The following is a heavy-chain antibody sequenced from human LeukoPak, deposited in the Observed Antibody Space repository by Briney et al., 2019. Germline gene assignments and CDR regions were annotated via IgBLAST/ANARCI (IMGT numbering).Heavy chain of an antibody. D-gene: IGHD3-22*01. J-gene: IGHJ3*02. CDR1: GGSFSGYY. CDR2: INHSGST. CDR3: ARAPGYYDSSGSAFDI. V-gene: IGHV4-34*01. Sequence: SETLSLTCAVYGGSFSGYYWSWIRQPPGKGLEWIGEINHSGSTNYNPSLKSRVTISVDTSKNQFSLKLSSVTAADTAVYYCARAPGYYDSSGSAFDIWDQGTMVTVSS.